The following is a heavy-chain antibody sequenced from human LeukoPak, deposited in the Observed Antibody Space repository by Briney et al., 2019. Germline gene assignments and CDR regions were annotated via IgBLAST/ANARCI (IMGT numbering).Heavy chain of an antibody. CDR1: GFTFSSCG. Sequence: GGSLRLSCAASGFTFSSCGMHWVRQAPGKGLEWVAVISYDGSNKYYADSVKGRFTISRDNSKNTLYLQMNSLRAEDTAVYYCANSHMFDYWGQGTLVTVSS. V-gene: IGHV3-30*18. J-gene: IGHJ4*02. D-gene: IGHD2-21*01. CDR2: ISYDGSNK. CDR3: ANSHMFDY.